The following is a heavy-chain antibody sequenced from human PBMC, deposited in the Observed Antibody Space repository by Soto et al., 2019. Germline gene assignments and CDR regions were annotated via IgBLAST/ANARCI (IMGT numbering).Heavy chain of an antibody. CDR3: AKVIRGYSSSPQDY. V-gene: IGHV3-23*01. CDR2: ISGSGGST. J-gene: IGHJ4*02. D-gene: IGHD6-13*01. CDR1: GFTFSSYS. Sequence: PGGSLILSCAASGFTFSSYSMSWVRQAPGKGLEWVSAISGSGGSTYYADSVKGRFTISRDNSKNTLYLQMNSLRAEDTAVYYCAKVIRGYSSSPQDYWGQGTLVTVSS.